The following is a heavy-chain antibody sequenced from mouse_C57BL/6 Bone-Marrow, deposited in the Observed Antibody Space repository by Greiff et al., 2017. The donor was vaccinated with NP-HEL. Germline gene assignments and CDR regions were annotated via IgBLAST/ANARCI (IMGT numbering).Heavy chain of an antibody. CDR3: ARDWTEYCDV. D-gene: IGHD4-1*01. V-gene: IGHV5-17*01. CDR2: VSSGSSTI. Sequence: EVQLVESGGGLVKPGGSLKLSCAASGFTFSDYGMHWVRQAPEKGLEWVAYVSSGSSTIYYEDTVKGRFTISRDNAKNTLFLQMTSLRSEDTAMYYCARDWTEYCDVWGTGATVTVSS. CDR1: GFTFSDYG. J-gene: IGHJ1*03.